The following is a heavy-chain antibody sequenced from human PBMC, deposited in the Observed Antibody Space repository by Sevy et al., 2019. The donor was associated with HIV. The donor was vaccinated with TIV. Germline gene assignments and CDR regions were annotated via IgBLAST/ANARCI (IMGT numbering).Heavy chain of an antibody. CDR3: AKDVVVLIGDAFDI. J-gene: IGHJ3*02. Sequence: GGSLRLSCAASGFTFSSYAMNWVRQAPGKGLQWVSAISGADSSTHYADSVKGRFTISRDNSKNPLYLQMNSLRAEDTAIYYCAKDVVVLIGDAFDIWGQGTMVTVSS. V-gene: IGHV3-23*01. CDR1: GFTFSSYA. CDR2: ISGADSST. D-gene: IGHD3-22*01.